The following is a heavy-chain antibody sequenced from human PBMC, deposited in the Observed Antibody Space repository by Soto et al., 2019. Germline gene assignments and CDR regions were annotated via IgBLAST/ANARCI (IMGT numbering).Heavy chain of an antibody. CDR3: AREGGGYYFDY. D-gene: IGHD3-16*01. J-gene: IGHJ4*02. CDR2: ISSNGGST. CDR1: GFTFSSYA. Sequence: EVQLVESGGGLVQPGGSLRLSCAASGFTFSSYAMHWVCQAPGKGLEYVSAISSNGGSTYYANSVKGRFTISRDNSKNTLYLQMGSLRAEDMAVYYCAREGGGYYFDYWGQGTLVTVSS. V-gene: IGHV3-64*01.